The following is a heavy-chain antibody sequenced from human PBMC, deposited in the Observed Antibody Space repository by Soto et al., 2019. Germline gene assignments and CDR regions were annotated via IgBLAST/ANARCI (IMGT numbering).Heavy chain of an antibody. CDR2: IIPILGIA. Sequence: QVQLVQSGAEVKKPGSSVKVSCKASGGTFSSYTISWVRQAPGQGLEWMGRIIPILGIANYAQKFQGRGTITADKSTSTAYMELSSLRSEDTAVYYWASDPEGYSSSGGWGGYWGQGALVTVSS. CDR3: ASDPEGYSSSGGWGGY. D-gene: IGHD6-13*01. CDR1: GGTFSSYT. V-gene: IGHV1-69*02. J-gene: IGHJ4*02.